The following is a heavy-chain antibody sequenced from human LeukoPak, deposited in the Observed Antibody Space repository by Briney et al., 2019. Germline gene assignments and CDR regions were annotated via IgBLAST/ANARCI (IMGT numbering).Heavy chain of an antibody. J-gene: IGHJ6*03. CDR2: IYASGST. CDR1: GDSMSDSY. V-gene: IGHV4-4*07. D-gene: IGHD2-8*01. CDR3: ARDIRSHNGPGGYYYYMDV. Sequence: SETLSLTCTVSGDSMSDSYWSWIRQPAGKGLEWIGRIYASGSTNYNPFLKSRVTLSVDTSSNQFSLTLSSVTAADTAVYHCARDIRSHNGPGGYYYYMDVWGKGTTVTVSS.